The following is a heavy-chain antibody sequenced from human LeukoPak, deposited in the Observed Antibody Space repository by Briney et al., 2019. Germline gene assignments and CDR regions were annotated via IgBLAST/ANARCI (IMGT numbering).Heavy chain of an antibody. V-gene: IGHV3-23*01. J-gene: IGHJ5*02. CDR3: AKDHRVGQLLLLP. CDR2: ISGGGGST. D-gene: IGHD2-15*01. CDR1: GFTFSSYA. Sequence: PGGSPRLSCAASGFTFSSYAMTWVRQAPGMGLEWVSTISGGGGSTYYADSVKGRFTISRDNSKNTLYLQMNNLRAEDTAVYYCAKDHRVGQLLLLPWGQGTLVTVSS.